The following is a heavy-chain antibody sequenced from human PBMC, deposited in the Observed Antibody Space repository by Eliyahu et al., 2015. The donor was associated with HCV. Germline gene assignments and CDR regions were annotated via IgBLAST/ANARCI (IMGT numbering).Heavy chain of an antibody. V-gene: IGHV4-4*07. Sequence: QVQLQESGPGLVKPSETLSLTCTVSGGSLSNYYWSWIRQPAGKGLXFIGRIYTSGSTDYNPPLKSRVTMSVDTSKNQFSLKLSSVIAADTAVYYCARGSQQLDYWGQGTLVTVSS. J-gene: IGHJ4*02. CDR2: IYTSGST. CDR3: ARGSQQLDY. D-gene: IGHD6-13*01. CDR1: GGSLSNYY.